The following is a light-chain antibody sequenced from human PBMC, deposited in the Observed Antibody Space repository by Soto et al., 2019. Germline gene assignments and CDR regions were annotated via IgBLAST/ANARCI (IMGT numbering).Light chain of an antibody. CDR2: DVS. CDR1: SSDVGGYKY. CDR3: CSFAGSHSVV. J-gene: IGLJ3*02. Sequence: QSALTQPRSVSASPGQPVTISCTGTSSDVGGYKYVSWYQHHPGTAPKLIIYDVSERPSGVPDRFSGSKSGNTASLTISGLQAEDEADYYCCSFAGSHSVVFGGGTKLTVL. V-gene: IGLV2-11*01.